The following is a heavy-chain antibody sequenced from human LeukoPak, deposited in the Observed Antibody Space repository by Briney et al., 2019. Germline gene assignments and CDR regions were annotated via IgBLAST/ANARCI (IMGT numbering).Heavy chain of an antibody. D-gene: IGHD3-22*01. CDR2: IYSGGST. J-gene: IGHJ4*02. CDR3: ARVTSAYYSYFDY. Sequence: AGGSLRLSCAASGFTVSSNYMSWVRQAPGKGLEWVSVIYSGGSTYYADSVKGRFTISRDNSKNSLYLQMNSLRAEDTAVYYCARVTSAYYSYFDYWGQGTLVAVSS. CDR1: GFTVSSNY. V-gene: IGHV3-66*01.